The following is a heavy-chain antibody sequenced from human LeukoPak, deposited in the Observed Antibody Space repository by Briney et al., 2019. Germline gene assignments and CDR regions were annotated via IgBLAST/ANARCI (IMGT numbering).Heavy chain of an antibody. J-gene: IGHJ4*02. D-gene: IGHD6-19*01. CDR1: GGSISSSSYY. CDR3: ARHGKEQWPEDPFDY. V-gene: IGHV4-39*01. Sequence: SETLSLTCTVSGGSISSSSYYWGWIRQPPGKGPEWIGSIYYSGSTYYNPSLKSRVTISVDTSKNQFSLKLSSVTAADTAVYYCARHGKEQWPEDPFDYWGQGTLVTVSS. CDR2: IYYSGST.